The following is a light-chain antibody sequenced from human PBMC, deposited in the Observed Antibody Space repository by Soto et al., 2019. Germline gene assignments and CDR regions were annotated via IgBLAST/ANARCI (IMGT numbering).Light chain of an antibody. J-gene: IGKJ1*01. Sequence: EIVMTQSPDTLSLSPGKRATLSCRASQSISSSYLAWYQQKPGQAPRLLIYGASTRATVIPARFSGSGSGTEFTLTISSLEPEDFAVYYCQQRSNWPRTFGQGTKVDIK. CDR3: QQRSNWPRT. CDR2: GAS. V-gene: IGKV3D-20*02. CDR1: QSISSSY.